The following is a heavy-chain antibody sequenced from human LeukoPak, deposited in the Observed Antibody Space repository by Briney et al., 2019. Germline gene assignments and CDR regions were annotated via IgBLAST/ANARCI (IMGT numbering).Heavy chain of an antibody. CDR1: GGSISSSSYY. CDR3: ARAEWFGESYFDY. D-gene: IGHD3-10*01. V-gene: IGHV4-39*07. Sequence: SETLSLTCTVSGGSISSSSYYWGWIRQPPGKGLEWIGSIYYSGSTYYNPSLKSRVTISVDRSKNQFSLKLSSVTAADTAVYYCARAEWFGESYFDYWGQGTLVTVSS. CDR2: IYYSGST. J-gene: IGHJ4*02.